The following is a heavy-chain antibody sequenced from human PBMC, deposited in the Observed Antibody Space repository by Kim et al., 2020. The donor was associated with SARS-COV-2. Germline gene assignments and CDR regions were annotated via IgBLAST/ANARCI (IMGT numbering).Heavy chain of an antibody. D-gene: IGHD3-22*01. CDR2: INHSGST. V-gene: IGHV4-34*01. CDR1: GGSFSGYY. J-gene: IGHJ4*02. CDR3: ARGSRGNYYDSSGYYYGY. Sequence: SETLSLTCAVYGGSFSGYYWSWIRQPPGKGLEWIGEINHSGSTNYNPSLKSRVTISVDTSKNQFSLKLSSVTAADTAVYYCARGSRGNYYDSSGYYYGYWSQGTLVTVSS.